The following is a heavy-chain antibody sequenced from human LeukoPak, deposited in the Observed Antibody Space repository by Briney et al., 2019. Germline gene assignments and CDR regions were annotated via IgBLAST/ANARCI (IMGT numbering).Heavy chain of an antibody. CDR3: ARVGPGTVVTGNYDY. CDR1: GYTFTGYY. V-gene: IGHV1-2*02. Sequence: ASVKVSCKASGYTFTGYYMHWVRQAPGQGLGWMGWINPNSGGTNYAQRFQGRVTMTRDTSTSTAYMELSRLRSDDTAVYYCARVGPGTVVTGNYDYWGQGTLVTVSS. CDR2: INPNSGGT. J-gene: IGHJ4*02. D-gene: IGHD4-23*01.